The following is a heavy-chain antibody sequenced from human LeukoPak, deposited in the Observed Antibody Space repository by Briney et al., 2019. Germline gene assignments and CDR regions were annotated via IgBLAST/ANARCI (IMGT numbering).Heavy chain of an antibody. Sequence: ASVKVSCKVSGYTLTELSMHWVPQAPGKGLEWMGGFDPEDGETIYAQKFQGRVTMTEDTSTDTAYMELSSLRSEDTAVYYCATDRVAAAGTAGEMVYWGQGTLVTVSS. J-gene: IGHJ4*02. CDR1: GYTLTELS. CDR3: ATDRVAAAGTAGEMVY. CDR2: FDPEDGET. D-gene: IGHD6-13*01. V-gene: IGHV1-24*01.